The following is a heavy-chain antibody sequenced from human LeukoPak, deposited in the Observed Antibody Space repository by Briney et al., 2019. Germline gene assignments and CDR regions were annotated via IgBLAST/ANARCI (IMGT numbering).Heavy chain of an antibody. CDR2: ISSSSSYI. J-gene: IGHJ4*02. CDR1: GFTFSNYS. CDR3: ARRPYDSSGYYLDY. D-gene: IGHD3-22*01. Sequence: GGSLRLSCAASGFTFSNYSMNWVRQAPGKGLEWVSSISSSSSYIYYADSVKGRFTISRHNAKNSLYVQMNSLRAEDTAVYYCARRPYDSSGYYLDYWGQGTLVTVSS. V-gene: IGHV3-21*01.